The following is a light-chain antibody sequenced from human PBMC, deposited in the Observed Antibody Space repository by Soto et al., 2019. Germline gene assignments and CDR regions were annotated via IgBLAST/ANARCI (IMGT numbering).Light chain of an antibody. Sequence: AIQLTQSPSSLSASVGDIVTITCRASQGISSNLAWYQQKPGKAPKVLIYDASSLESGVTSRFGGSRSGTDVTLTISSLQPEDFAAYYCQQFSYLPFTFGGGTMVEI. V-gene: IGKV1D-13*01. J-gene: IGKJ4*01. CDR2: DAS. CDR3: QQFSYLPFT. CDR1: QGISSN.